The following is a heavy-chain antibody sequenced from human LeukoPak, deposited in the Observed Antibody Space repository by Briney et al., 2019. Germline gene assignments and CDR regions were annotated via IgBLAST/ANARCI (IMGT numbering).Heavy chain of an antibody. D-gene: IGHD4-17*01. CDR2: INPNSGGT. V-gene: IGHV1-2*02. J-gene: IGHJ6*04. Sequence: GASVKVSCKASGYTFTGYYMHWVRQAPGQGLEWMGWINPNSGGTNYAQKFQGRATMTRDTSISTAYMELSRLRSDDTAVYYCAREQTTVTTTPWGVWGKGTTVTVSS. CDR1: GYTFTGYY. CDR3: AREQTTVTTTPWGV.